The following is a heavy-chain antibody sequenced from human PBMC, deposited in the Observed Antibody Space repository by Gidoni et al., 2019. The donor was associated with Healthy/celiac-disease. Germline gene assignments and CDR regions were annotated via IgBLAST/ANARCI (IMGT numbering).Heavy chain of an antibody. CDR3: ARPSLVLLASGVHDAFDI. CDR1: GYSFTSYW. J-gene: IGHJ3*02. Sequence: EVQLVQSGAEVKKPGESLKISCKGSGYSFTSYWIGWVRQMPGKGLEWMGIIYPGDSDTRYSPSFQGQVTISADKSISTAYLQWSSLKASDTAMYYCARPSLVLLASGVHDAFDIWGQGTMVTVSS. D-gene: IGHD6-13*01. CDR2: IYPGDSDT. V-gene: IGHV5-51*01.